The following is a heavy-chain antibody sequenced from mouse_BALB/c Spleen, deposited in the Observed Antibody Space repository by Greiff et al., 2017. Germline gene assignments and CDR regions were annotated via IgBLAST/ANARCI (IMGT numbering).Heavy chain of an antibody. Sequence: QVHVKQSGAELMKPGASVKISCKATGYTFSSYWIEWVKQRPGHGLEWIGEILPGSGSTNYNEKFKGKATFTADTSSNTAYMQLSSLTSEDSAVYYCARGGGYDYGTAWFAYWGQGTLVTVSA. V-gene: IGHV1-9*01. D-gene: IGHD2-4*01. CDR1: GYTFSSYW. J-gene: IGHJ3*01. CDR3: ARGGGYDYGTAWFAY. CDR2: ILPGSGST.